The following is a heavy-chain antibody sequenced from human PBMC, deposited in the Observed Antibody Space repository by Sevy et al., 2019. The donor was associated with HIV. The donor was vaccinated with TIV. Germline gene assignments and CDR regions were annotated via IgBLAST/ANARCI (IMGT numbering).Heavy chain of an antibody. J-gene: IGHJ3*02. V-gene: IGHV3-21*01. CDR2: SSSSSSYI. CDR3: ARDIGWGGYSYGSDAFDI. Sequence: GGSLRLSCAASGFTFSSYSMNWVRQAPGKGLEWVSSSSSSSSYIYYAASVKGRFTISRDNAKNSLYMQMNSLRAEDTAVYYCARDIGWGGYSYGSDAFDIWGQGTMVTVSS. D-gene: IGHD5-18*01. CDR1: GFTFSSYS.